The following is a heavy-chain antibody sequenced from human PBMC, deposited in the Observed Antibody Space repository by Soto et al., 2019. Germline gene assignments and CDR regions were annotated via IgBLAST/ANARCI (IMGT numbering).Heavy chain of an antibody. Sequence: QVQLQQWGAGLLKPSETLSLTCAVYGGSFSGYYWSWIRQPPGKGLEWIGEINHSGSTNYNPSLKSPVTISVDTSKNQFSLKLSSVTAADTAVYYCARGYYDFWSGYPDPTYYYMDVWGKGTTVTVSS. CDR1: GGSFSGYY. V-gene: IGHV4-34*01. D-gene: IGHD3-3*01. CDR3: ARGYYDFWSGYPDPTYYYMDV. J-gene: IGHJ6*03. CDR2: INHSGST.